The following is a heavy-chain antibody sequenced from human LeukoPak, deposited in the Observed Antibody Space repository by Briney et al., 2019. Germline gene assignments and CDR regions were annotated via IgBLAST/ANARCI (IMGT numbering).Heavy chain of an antibody. J-gene: IGHJ6*02. CDR1: GFTFSSYW. CDR2: INHNGNVN. V-gene: IGHV3-7*03. D-gene: IGHD3-16*01. CDR3: ARGGGLDV. Sequence: GGSLRLSCAASGFTFSSYWMNWARQAPGKGLEWVASINHNGNVNYYVDSVKGRFTISRDNAKDPLYLQMSNLRAEDTAVYFCARGGGLDVWGQGATVTVSS.